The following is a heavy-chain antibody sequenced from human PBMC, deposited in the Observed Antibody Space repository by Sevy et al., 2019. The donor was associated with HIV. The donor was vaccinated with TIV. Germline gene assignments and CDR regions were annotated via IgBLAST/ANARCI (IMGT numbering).Heavy chain of an antibody. CDR3: PRASPMFGSNPADYYGMDV. Sequence: GGSLRLSCAASGFTFSSYAMHWVRQAPGKGLEWVAVISYDGSNKYHADSVKGRFTISRDNSKNTLHLQMKSLRAEDTAVYYCPRASPMFGSNPADYYGMDVWGQGTTVTASS. J-gene: IGHJ6*02. CDR2: ISYDGSNK. CDR1: GFTFSSYA. D-gene: IGHD3-10*02. V-gene: IGHV3-30-3*01.